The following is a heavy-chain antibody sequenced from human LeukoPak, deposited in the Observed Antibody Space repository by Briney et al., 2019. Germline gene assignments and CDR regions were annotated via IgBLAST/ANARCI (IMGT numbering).Heavy chain of an antibody. D-gene: IGHD3-10*01. Sequence: PSETLSLTCTVSGGSVSSGSYYWSWIRQPPGKRLVWIGYIYYSGSTNYNPSLKSRVTISVDTSKNQFSLKLSSVTAADTAVYYCASTATLYYYGSGSYYPDYWGQGTLVTVSS. CDR1: GGSVSSGSYY. V-gene: IGHV4-61*01. CDR3: ASTATLYYYGSGSYYPDY. J-gene: IGHJ4*02. CDR2: IYYSGST.